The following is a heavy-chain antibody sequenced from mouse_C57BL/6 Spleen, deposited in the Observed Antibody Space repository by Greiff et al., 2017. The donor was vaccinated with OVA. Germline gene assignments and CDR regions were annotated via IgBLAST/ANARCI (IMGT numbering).Heavy chain of an antibody. V-gene: IGHV1-55*01. J-gene: IGHJ3*01. Sequence: VQLQQPGAVLVKPGASVQMSCKASGYTFTSYWITWVTQRPGQGLEWIGDIYPGSGSTNYNEKFKSKATLTVDTSSSTAYMQLSSLTSEDSAVYYCARRDYGNPFAYWGQGTLVTVSA. CDR1: GYTFTSYW. D-gene: IGHD1-1*01. CDR2: IYPGSGST. CDR3: ARRDYGNPFAY.